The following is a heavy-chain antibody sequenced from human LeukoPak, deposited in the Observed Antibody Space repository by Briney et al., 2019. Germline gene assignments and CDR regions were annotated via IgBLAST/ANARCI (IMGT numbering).Heavy chain of an antibody. J-gene: IGHJ4*02. Sequence: SETLSLTCAVYGETFIHNFWTWIRQPPGKGLEWIGQINHSGSTYYNPSLKSRVTILVDTSKNQFSLKLTSVTAADTAVYYCARAMPYFYGSIAVPGTIDYWGQGVLVTVS. V-gene: IGHV4-34*01. CDR1: GETFIHNF. D-gene: IGHD6-19*01. CDR3: ARAMPYFYGSIAVPGTIDY. CDR2: INHSGST.